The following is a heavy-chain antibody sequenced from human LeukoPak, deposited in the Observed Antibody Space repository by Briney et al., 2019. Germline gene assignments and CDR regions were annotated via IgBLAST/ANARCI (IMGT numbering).Heavy chain of an antibody. CDR3: AREGPVTQAFDY. CDR1: GFTFSNSA. D-gene: IGHD2-15*01. J-gene: IGHJ4*02. Sequence: GRSLRLSCAASGFTFSNSAMSWGRQAPGKGLEWVAVIWYDGSNKYYADSAKGRFTISRDHSKNTLYVQRNSRRAEDTAVYYCAREGPVTQAFDYWGQGTLVTVSS. CDR2: IWYDGSNK. V-gene: IGHV3-33*08.